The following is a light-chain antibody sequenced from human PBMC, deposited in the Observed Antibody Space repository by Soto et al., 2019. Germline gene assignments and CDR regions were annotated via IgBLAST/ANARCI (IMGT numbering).Light chain of an antibody. CDR1: SSDVGGYNY. CDR2: DVS. Sequence: QSALTQPASVSRSPGQSITISCTGTSSDVGGYNYVSWYQQHPGKAPKLMIYDVSNRPSGVSNRFSGSKSGNTASLTISGLQAEDEADYYCSSYTSSSTYVFGTEPKVTVL. J-gene: IGLJ1*01. V-gene: IGLV2-14*01. CDR3: SSYTSSSTYV.